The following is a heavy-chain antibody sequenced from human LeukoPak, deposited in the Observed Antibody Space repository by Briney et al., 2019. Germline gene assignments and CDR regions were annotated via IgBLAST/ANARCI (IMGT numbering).Heavy chain of an antibody. J-gene: IGHJ4*02. V-gene: IGHV3-30*18. CDR3: AKQNY. CDR1: GFTFSSYG. CDR2: ISYDGSNK. Sequence: PGRSLRLSCAASGFTFSSYGMHWVRQAPGKGLEWVAVISYDGSNKYYADSVKGRFTISRDNSKNTLYLQMNSLRAEDTAVYYCAKQNYWGQGTLVIVSS.